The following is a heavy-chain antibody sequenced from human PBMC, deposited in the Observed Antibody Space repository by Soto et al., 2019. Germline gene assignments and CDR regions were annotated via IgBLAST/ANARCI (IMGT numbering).Heavy chain of an antibody. J-gene: IGHJ4*02. CDR3: AKYRRTDAEGYSLDF. CDR1: GGSIIGYY. CDR2: VYYSGST. D-gene: IGHD5-12*01. V-gene: IGHV4-59*01. Sequence: SETLSLTCSLSGGSIIGYYWSWIRRPPGKGLEWIGYVYYSGSTKYSPSLESRVTISVDMSNNQFSLMLTSVTAADTAVYYCAKYRRTDAEGYSLDFWGQRALAPVS.